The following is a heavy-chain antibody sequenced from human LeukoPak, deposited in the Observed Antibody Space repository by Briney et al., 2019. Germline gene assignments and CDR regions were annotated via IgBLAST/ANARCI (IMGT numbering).Heavy chain of an antibody. CDR2: IKFDGSWT. D-gene: IGHD5-24*01. Sequence: GGSLRLSCAASGFAFSRYWMHWVRQAPGKGLVWVSRIKFDGSWTNYVDSVKGRFTISRDNAKSTLYLQMNSLRAEDTGVYYCVRDGDGYNFDNWGQGTLVTVSS. CDR3: VRDGDGYNFDN. CDR1: GFAFSRYW. J-gene: IGHJ4*02. V-gene: IGHV3-74*01.